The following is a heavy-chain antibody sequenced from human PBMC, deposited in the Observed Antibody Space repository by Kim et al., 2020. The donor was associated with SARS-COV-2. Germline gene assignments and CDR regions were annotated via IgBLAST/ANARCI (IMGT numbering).Heavy chain of an antibody. J-gene: IGHJ5*02. Sequence: PSHESRVTDSVDTSKNQFSLKLSSVTAADTAVYYCARQASLYVIGNWFDPWGQGTLVTVSS. D-gene: IGHD3-16*01. CDR3: ARQASLYVIGNWFDP. V-gene: IGHV4-59*08.